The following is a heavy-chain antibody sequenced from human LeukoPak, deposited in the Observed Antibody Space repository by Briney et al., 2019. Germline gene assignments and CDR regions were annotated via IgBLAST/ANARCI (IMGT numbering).Heavy chain of an antibody. V-gene: IGHV6-1*01. D-gene: IGHD3-10*01. CDR1: GDCVSSNSAA. J-gene: IGHJ6*04. CDR2: TYGRSKWYN. Sequence: SETLSLTCAISGDCVSSNSAAWNWIRQSPSRGLEWLGRTYGRSKWYNDYAGCVKSRMTINPDTSKTQFSLQLNSVTPEDTAVYYCARELLWFGELWGDYYYYGMDVWGKGTTVTVSS. CDR3: ARELLWFGELWGDYYYYGMDV.